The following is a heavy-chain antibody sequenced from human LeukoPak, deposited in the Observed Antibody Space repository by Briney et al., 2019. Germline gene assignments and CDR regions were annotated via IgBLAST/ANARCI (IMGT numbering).Heavy chain of an antibody. D-gene: IGHD6-13*01. Sequence: PGGSLRLSCAASGFTFDDYAMHWVRQAPGKGLEWVSGISWNSGSIGYADSVKGRFTISRDNAKNSLYLQMNSLRAEDMALYYCAKDTIIAAPQRISDGMDVWGQGTTVTVSS. CDR1: GFTFDDYA. CDR2: ISWNSGSI. V-gene: IGHV3-9*03. J-gene: IGHJ6*02. CDR3: AKDTIIAAPQRISDGMDV.